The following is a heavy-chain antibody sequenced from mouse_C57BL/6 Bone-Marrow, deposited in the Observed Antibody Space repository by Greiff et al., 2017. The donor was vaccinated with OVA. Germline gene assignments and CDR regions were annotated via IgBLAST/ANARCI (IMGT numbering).Heavy chain of an antibody. CDR2: IYPGNSDT. CDR3: TGYDGYPFAY. CDR1: GYTFTSYW. Sequence: EVQLQQSGTVLARPGASVKMSCKTSGYTFTSYWMHWVKQRPGQGLEWIGAIYPGNSDTSYNQKFKGKAKLTAVTSASTAYMELSSLTNEDSAVYYCTGYDGYPFAYWGQGTLVTVSA. V-gene: IGHV1-5*01. D-gene: IGHD2-3*01. J-gene: IGHJ3*01.